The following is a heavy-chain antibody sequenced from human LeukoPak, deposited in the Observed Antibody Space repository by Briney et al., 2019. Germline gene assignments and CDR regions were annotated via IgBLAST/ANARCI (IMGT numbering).Heavy chain of an antibody. CDR1: GFTLSSYS. CDR3: ARGPVSPSFPDY. CDR2: ISSSSSYI. D-gene: IGHD2-8*01. Sequence: PGGSLTLSCAASGFTLSSYSVNGVRQAPGEGLEWVSSISSSSSYIYYAARVKGRFTISRANAKNSLYLQTNGLRAEDTAVYYCARGPVSPSFPDYWGQGTLVTVSS. J-gene: IGHJ4*02. V-gene: IGHV3-21*01.